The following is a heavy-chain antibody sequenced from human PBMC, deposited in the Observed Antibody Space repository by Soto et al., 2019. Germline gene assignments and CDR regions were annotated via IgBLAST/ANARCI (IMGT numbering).Heavy chain of an antibody. V-gene: IGHV6-1*01. J-gene: IGHJ6*02. CDR1: GDSVSSNSAA. CDR2: TYYRSKWYN. Sequence: SETLSLTCAISGDSVSSNSAAWNWIRQSPSRGLEWLGRTYYRSKWYNDYAVSVKSRITINPDTSKNQFSLQLNSVTPEDTAVYYCARDWDVVVPAAIGYYYGMDVWGQGTTVTVSS. CDR3: ARDWDVVVPAAIGYYYGMDV. D-gene: IGHD2-2*01.